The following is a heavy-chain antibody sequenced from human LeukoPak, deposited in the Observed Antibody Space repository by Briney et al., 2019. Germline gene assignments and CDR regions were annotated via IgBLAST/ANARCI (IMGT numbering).Heavy chain of an antibody. V-gene: IGHV3-53*01. CDR2: TYTDVNT. CDR3: ARKNDLFNAAFDI. D-gene: IGHD1-1*01. Sequence: PGVSLRLSCAASGFTVSSSYMSWVRQAPGKGLEWVSITYTDVNTNYADSVKGRFTISRDNSQNTLSLQMNSLRAEDTAVYYCARKNDLFNAAFDIWGQGTVVTVSS. J-gene: IGHJ3*02. CDR1: GFTVSSSY.